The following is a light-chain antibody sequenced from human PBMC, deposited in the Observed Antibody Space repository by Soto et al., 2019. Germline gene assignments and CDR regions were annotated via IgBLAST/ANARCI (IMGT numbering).Light chain of an antibody. Sequence: THPPAFLSLSPGERHSLSYRASQKISSTVLAWYQQKPGQAPRLLIYGASSRTTGIPDRFSGSGSGTDFTLTISRLEPEDFAMYYCQQCGGSPTFGQGTKVDIK. J-gene: IGKJ1*01. CDR2: GAS. CDR1: QKISSTV. CDR3: QQCGGSPT. V-gene: IGKV3-20*01.